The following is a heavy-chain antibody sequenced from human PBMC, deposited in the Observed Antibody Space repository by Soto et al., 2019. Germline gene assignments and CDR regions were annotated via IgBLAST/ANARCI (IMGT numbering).Heavy chain of an antibody. CDR3: AKDGNQQLVLGAFDY. V-gene: IGHV3-30*18. Sequence: QVQLVESGGGVVQPGRSLRLSCAASGFTFSSYGMHWVRQAPGKGLEWVAVISYDGSNKYYADSVKGRFTISRDKSKNTLYLQMNSLRAEDTAVYYCAKDGNQQLVLGAFDYWGQGTLVTVSS. CDR2: ISYDGSNK. J-gene: IGHJ4*02. CDR1: GFTFSSYG. D-gene: IGHD6-13*01.